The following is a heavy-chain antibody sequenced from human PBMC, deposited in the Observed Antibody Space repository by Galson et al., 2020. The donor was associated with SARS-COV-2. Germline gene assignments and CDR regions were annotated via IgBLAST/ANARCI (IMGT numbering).Heavy chain of an antibody. Sequence: GESLKISCAASGFTFSSYSMNWVRQAPGKGLEWVSYISSSSSTIYYADSVKGRFTISRDNAKNSLYLQMNSLRDEDTAVYYCARDRLEQLVRFDPWGQGTLVTVSS. D-gene: IGHD6-6*01. CDR1: GFTFSSYS. V-gene: IGHV3-48*02. CDR3: ARDRLEQLVRFDP. CDR2: ISSSSSTI. J-gene: IGHJ5*02.